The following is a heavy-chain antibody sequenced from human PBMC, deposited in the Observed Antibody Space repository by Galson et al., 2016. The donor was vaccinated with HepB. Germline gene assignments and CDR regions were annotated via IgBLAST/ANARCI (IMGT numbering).Heavy chain of an antibody. CDR3: ATVVVVSAGYDY. J-gene: IGHJ4*02. CDR2: IRSRRHGGTT. Sequence: SLRLSCSTSGFTFSEVWMTWVRQAPGKGLEWVGRIRSRRHGGTTDYDAPVQGRFTISRDDSKNTLSLQMNSLKSEDTAVYYCATVVVVSAGYDYWGRGTLVTVSS. D-gene: IGHD5/OR15-5a*01. CDR1: GFTFSEVW. V-gene: IGHV3-15*01.